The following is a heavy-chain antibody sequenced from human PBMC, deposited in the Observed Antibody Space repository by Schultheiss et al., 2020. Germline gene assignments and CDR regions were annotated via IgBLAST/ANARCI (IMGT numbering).Heavy chain of an antibody. Sequence: GSLRLSCAASGFTFSSYGMHWVRQAPGKGLEWVAVISYDGSNKYYADSVKGRFTISRDNSKNTLYLQMNSLRAEDTAVYYCARGTTVRGVIRYYYYYGMDVWGQGTTVTVSS. J-gene: IGHJ6*02. D-gene: IGHD3-10*01. CDR1: GFTFSSYG. CDR3: ARGTTVRGVIRYYYYYGMDV. V-gene: IGHV3-30*03. CDR2: ISYDGSNK.